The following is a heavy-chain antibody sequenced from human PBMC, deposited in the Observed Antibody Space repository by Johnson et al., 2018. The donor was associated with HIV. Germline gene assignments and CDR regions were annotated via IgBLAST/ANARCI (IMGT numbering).Heavy chain of an antibody. CDR2: MWYDGSNK. D-gene: IGHD1-26*01. J-gene: IGHJ3*02. CDR1: GFTFDSYA. CDR3: AKGREWELLGGAFDI. V-gene: IGHV3-30*18. Sequence: QVQLVESGGGVVQPGRSLRLSCAASGFTFDSYAMTWVRQAPGKGLEWVAVMWYDGSNKFYAASVKGRFTISRDNSKNTLYLQMNSLRAEDTAVYYCAKGREWELLGGAFDIWGQGTMVTVSS.